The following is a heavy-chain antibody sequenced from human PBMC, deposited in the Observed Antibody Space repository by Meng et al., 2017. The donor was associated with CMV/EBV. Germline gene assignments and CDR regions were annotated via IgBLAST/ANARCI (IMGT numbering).Heavy chain of an antibody. J-gene: IGHJ3*02. D-gene: IGHD3-10*01. Sequence: GGSLRLSCAASGFTFSDYEMNWVRQAPGKGLEWMANIKQDGSEKYYVDSVKGRFTISRDNAKNSLYLQMNSLRAEDTAVYYCARGLRGPSLVRGVTHDAFDIWGQGTMVTVSS. V-gene: IGHV3-7*01. CDR2: IKQDGSEK. CDR3: ARGLRGPSLVRGVTHDAFDI. CDR1: GFTFSDYE.